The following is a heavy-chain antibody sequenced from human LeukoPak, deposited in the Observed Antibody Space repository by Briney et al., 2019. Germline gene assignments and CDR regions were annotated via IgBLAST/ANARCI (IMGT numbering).Heavy chain of an antibody. J-gene: IGHJ4*02. CDR1: GFTFSSYE. V-gene: IGHV3-48*03. D-gene: IGHD3-22*01. CDR2: ISSSGSTI. Sequence: GGSLRLSCAASGFTFSSYEMNWVRQAPGKGLEWVSYISSSGSTIYYADSVKGRFTISRDNAKNSLYLQMNSLRADDTAVYYCARDRGQYYDSSGYDYWGQGTLVTVSS. CDR3: ARDRGQYYDSSGYDY.